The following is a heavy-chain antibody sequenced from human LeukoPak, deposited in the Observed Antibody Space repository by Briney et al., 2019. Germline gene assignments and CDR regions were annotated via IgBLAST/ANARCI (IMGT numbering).Heavy chain of an antibody. D-gene: IGHD6-13*01. J-gene: IGHJ5*02. CDR3: ARHACSSSWYSWFDP. V-gene: IGHV5-51*01. CDR1: GYSFTSYW. CDR2: IYPGDSDT. Sequence: GESLKISCKGSGYSFTSYWIGWVRQMPGKGLEWMGNIYPGDSDTRYSPSFQGQVTISANKSISTAYLQWSSLKASDTAMYYCARHACSSSWYSWFDPWGQGTLVTVSS.